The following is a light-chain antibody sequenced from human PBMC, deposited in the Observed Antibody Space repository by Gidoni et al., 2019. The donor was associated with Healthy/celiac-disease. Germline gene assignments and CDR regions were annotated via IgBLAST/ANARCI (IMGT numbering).Light chain of an antibody. CDR1: QGISSY. J-gene: IGKJ2*01. Sequence: DIQLTQSPSFLSASVGDRVTITCRASQGISSYLAWYQQKPGKAPKLLIYAASTLQSGVPSRFSGSGSGKEFPLTISSLQPEDFATYYCQQLNSYLYTFXQXTKLEIK. CDR3: QQLNSYLYT. CDR2: AAS. V-gene: IGKV1-9*01.